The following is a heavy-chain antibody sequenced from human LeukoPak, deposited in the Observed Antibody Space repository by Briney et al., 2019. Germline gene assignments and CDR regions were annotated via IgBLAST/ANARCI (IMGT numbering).Heavy chain of an antibody. Sequence: GGSLRLSCAASGFTFSSYAMSWVRQAPGKGLEWVSAISGSGGSTYYGDSMKGRFTISRDNAKNSLYLHMNSLRAEDTAMYYCARDRAGLARIGGMDVWGQGTTVTVSS. CDR2: ISGSGGST. CDR3: ARDRAGLARIGGMDV. J-gene: IGHJ6*02. CDR1: GFTFSSYA. D-gene: IGHD5-12*01. V-gene: IGHV3-23*01.